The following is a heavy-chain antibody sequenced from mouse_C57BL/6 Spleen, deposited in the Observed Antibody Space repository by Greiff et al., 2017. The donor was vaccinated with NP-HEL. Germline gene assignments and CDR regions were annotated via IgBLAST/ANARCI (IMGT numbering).Heavy chain of an antibody. V-gene: IGHV1-15*01. J-gene: IGHJ4*01. Sequence: VQLQQSGAELVRPGASVTLSCKASGYTFTDYEMHWVKQTPVHGLEWIGAIDPETGGTAYNQKFKGKAILTADKSSSTAYMELRSLTSEDSAVYYCTRQGGTNYAMDYWGQGTSVTVSA. CDR2: IDPETGGT. CDR3: TRQGGTNYAMDY. D-gene: IGHD4-1*01. CDR1: GYTFTDYE.